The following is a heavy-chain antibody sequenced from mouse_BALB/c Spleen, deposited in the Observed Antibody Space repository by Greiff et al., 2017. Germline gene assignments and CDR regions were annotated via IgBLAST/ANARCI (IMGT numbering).Heavy chain of an antibody. Sequence: EVKLMESGGGLVQPGGSRKLSCAASGFTFSSFGMHWVRQAPEKGLEWVAYISSGSSTIYYADTVKGRFTISRDNPKNTLFLQMTSLRSEDTAMYYCAYGYGAMDYWGQGTSVTVSS. V-gene: IGHV5-17*02. D-gene: IGHD2-2*01. CDR2: ISSGSSTI. J-gene: IGHJ4*01. CDR3: AYGYGAMDY. CDR1: GFTFSSFG.